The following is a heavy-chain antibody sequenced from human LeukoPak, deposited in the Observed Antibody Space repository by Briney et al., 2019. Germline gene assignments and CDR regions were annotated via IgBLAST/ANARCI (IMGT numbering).Heavy chain of an antibody. D-gene: IGHD1-1*01. CDR2: INYSGST. J-gene: IGHJ3*02. CDR3: ARDPLSTNDFDI. V-gene: IGHV4-59*01. CDR1: GGSITNSY. Sequence: SETLSLTCTASGGSITNSYWNWIRQSPGKGLEWIGCINYSGSTNYNPSVKFRVTISIDKTKKQFYLKLSSVTAADTAVYLCARDPLSTNDFDIWGQGTMVTVPS.